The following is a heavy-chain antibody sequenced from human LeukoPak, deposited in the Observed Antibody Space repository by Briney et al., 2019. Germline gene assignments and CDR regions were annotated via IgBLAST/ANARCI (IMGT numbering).Heavy chain of an antibody. D-gene: IGHD3-10*01. J-gene: IGHJ6*02. CDR2: ISGSGSNT. V-gene: IGHV3-23*01. CDR3: ARAGGYYYGMDV. Sequence: PGGSLRLSSAASGFTFSSYAMSWVRQAPGKGLEWVSAISGSGSNTYYADSVKGRFTISRDNSKNTLYLQMNSLRAEDTAVYYCARAGGYYYGMDVWGQGTTVTVSS. CDR1: GFTFSSYA.